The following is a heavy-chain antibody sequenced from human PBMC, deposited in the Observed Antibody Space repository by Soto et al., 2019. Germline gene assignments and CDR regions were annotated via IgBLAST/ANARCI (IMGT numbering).Heavy chain of an antibody. V-gene: IGHV3-7*03. Sequence: HPGGSLRLSCAASGFTFSSYWMSWVRQAPGKGLEWLANIKEDGTETYYVDSVKGRFTISRDNAKNSLYLQLNSLRAEDTAVYHCTSAGHCSSTSCLPFNYWGQGTLVTVSS. J-gene: IGHJ4*02. D-gene: IGHD2-2*01. CDR3: TSAGHCSSTSCLPFNY. CDR2: IKEDGTET. CDR1: GFTFSSYW.